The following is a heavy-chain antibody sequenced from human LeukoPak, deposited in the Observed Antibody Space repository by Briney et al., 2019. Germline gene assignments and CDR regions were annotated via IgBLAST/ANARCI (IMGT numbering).Heavy chain of an antibody. D-gene: IGHD3-22*01. V-gene: IGHV3-43*02. Sequence: GGSLRLSCAASGFXFHDYSIHWVRQTPGKGLEWVSLISGDGVTTYYADSVKGRFTISRDNHEDSLYLQMNSLKPEDTAFYYCAKGVNTISFTFDYWGRGNLVTVSS. J-gene: IGHJ4*02. CDR1: GFXFHDYS. CDR3: AKGVNTISFTFDY. CDR2: ISGDGVTT.